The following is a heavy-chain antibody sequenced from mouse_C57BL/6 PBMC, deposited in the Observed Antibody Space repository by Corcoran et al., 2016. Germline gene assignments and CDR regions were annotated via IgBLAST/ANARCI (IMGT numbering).Heavy chain of an antibody. V-gene: IGHV1-19*01. J-gene: IGHJ4*01. CDR1: GYTFTDYY. Sequence: EVQLQQSGPVLVKPGASVKMSCKASGYTFTDYYMNWVKQSHGKSLEWIGVINPYNGGTSYNQKFKGKATLTVDKSSSTAYMELNSLTSEDSAVYYCARRALRHPGFYYAMDYWGQGTSVTVSS. CDR3: ARRALRHPGFYYAMDY. D-gene: IGHD3-2*02. CDR2: INPYNGGT.